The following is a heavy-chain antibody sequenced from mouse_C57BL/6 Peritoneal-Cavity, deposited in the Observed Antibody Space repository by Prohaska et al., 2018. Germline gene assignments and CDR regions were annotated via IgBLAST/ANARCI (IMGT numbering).Heavy chain of an antibody. CDR3: ERNYGNYCYFDF. D-gene: IGHD2-1*01. CDR1: GYTFTSYC. V-gene: IGHV1-52*01. Sequence: HVQLQQPGAELVRPGSSVKLSCKPSGYTFTSYCMHWVTQRPIQGLEWIGNIDHSDSETHYNQKFKDKATLTVDKSSSTAYMQLSSLNYEDSEVYDFERNYGNYCYFDFWGIGSRITVS. J-gene: IGHJ1*03. CDR2: IDHSDSET.